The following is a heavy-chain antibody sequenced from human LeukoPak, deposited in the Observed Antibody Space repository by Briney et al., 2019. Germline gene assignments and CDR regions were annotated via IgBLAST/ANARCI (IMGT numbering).Heavy chain of an antibody. J-gene: IGHJ4*02. CDR2: INHSGGT. CDR3: ARHSWYSGVWPFDY. V-gene: IGHV4-34*01. Sequence: SETLSLTCAVYGGSFSDYYWSWIRQPPGRGLEWIGEINHSGGTNYNPSLKSRVTISVDTSKNQFSLTLSSVTAADTAVYYCARHSWYSGVWPFDYWGQGTLVTASS. D-gene: IGHD6-19*01. CDR1: GGSFSDYY.